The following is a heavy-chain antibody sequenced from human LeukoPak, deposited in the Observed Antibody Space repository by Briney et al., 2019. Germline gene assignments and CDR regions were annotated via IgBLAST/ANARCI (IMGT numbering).Heavy chain of an antibody. Sequence: GGSLRLSCAASGFTFSSYGMHWVRQAPGKGLEWVAVIWYDGSNKYYADSVKGRFTISRDNSKNTLYLQMNSLRAEDTAVYYCAKDKGSSAPYYFDYWGQGTLVTVSS. V-gene: IGHV3-30*02. J-gene: IGHJ4*02. CDR3: AKDKGSSAPYYFDY. CDR2: IWYDGSNK. D-gene: IGHD6-6*01. CDR1: GFTFSSYG.